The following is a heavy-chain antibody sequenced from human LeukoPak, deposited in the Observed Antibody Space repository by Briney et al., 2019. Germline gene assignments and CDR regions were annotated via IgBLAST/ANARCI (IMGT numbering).Heavy chain of an antibody. D-gene: IGHD3-10*01. Sequence: GGSLRLSCAASGFTFSNAWLNWVRQAPGKGLEWVGHIKSKTDGGTTDYATPVKGRFTISRDDSKNTLFLQMNSLKTEDTAVYYCTLPWGSGSYYDYWGQGTLVTVSS. CDR2: IKSKTDGGTT. V-gene: IGHV3-15*01. J-gene: IGHJ4*02. CDR3: TLPWGSGSYYDY. CDR1: GFTFSNAW.